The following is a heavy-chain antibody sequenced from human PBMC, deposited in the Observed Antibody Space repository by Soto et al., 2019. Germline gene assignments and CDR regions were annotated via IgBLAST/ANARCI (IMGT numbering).Heavy chain of an antibody. D-gene: IGHD2-21*02. CDR3: ARQRTTVVTQDYFDH. CDR1: GESISSSSYY. V-gene: IGHV4-39*01. J-gene: IGHJ4*02. CDR2: IYYSGRT. Sequence: SETLSLTCIVSGESISSSSYYWGWIRQPPGKGLEWIGSIYYSGRTDYNPSFKSRVTISIDTSKNQFSLKLSSVTATDTAVYYCARQRTTVVTQDYFDHWGQGALVTVSS.